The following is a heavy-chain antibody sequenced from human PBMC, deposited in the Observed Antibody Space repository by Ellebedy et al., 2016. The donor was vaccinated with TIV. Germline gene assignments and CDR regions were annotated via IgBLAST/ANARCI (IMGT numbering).Heavy chain of an antibody. CDR1: GGSFSGYY. J-gene: IGHJ4*02. CDR3: ARANLSYYDSSGYPPDY. CDR2: INHSGST. Sequence: SETLSLTXAVYGGSFSGYYWSWIRQPPGKGLEWIGEINHSGSTNYNPSLKSRVTISVDTSKNQFSLKLSSVTAADTAVYYCARANLSYYDSSGYPPDYWGQGTLVTVSS. V-gene: IGHV4-34*01. D-gene: IGHD3-22*01.